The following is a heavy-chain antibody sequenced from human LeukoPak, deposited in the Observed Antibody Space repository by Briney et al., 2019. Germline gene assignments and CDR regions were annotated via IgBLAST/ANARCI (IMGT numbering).Heavy chain of an antibody. CDR3: ARGYYYDSSGYYPFDY. D-gene: IGHD3-22*01. Sequence: SETLSLTCTVSGGSISSYYWSWIRQPPGKGLEGIGYIYYSGSTNYNPSLKSRVTISVDTSKNQFSRKLSSETAADTAVYYGARGYYYDSSGYYPFDYGGQGTLVTVSS. CDR2: IYYSGST. V-gene: IGHV4-59*01. CDR1: GGSISSYY. J-gene: IGHJ4*02.